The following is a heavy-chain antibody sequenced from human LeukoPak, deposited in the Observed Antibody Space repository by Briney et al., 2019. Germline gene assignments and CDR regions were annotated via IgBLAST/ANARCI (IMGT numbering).Heavy chain of an antibody. CDR2: IYYSGST. J-gene: IGHJ4*02. V-gene: IGHV4-59*12. CDR1: GGSISSYY. CDR3: ARAGGYYYDSSGLFDY. Sequence: PSETLSLTCTVSGGSISSYYWSWIRQPPGKGLEWIGYIYYSGSTNYNPSLKSRVTISVDTSKNQFSLKLSSVTAADTAVYYCARAGGYYYDSSGLFDYWGQGTLVTVSS. D-gene: IGHD3-22*01.